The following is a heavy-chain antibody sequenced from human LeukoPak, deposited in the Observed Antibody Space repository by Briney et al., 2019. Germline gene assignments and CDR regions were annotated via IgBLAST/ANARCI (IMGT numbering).Heavy chain of an antibody. V-gene: IGHV4-59*01. CDR2: IYYSGST. J-gene: IGHJ4*02. D-gene: IGHD1-26*01. CDR3: ARAGVGATSGRGFDY. CDR1: GGSISSYY. Sequence: SETLSLSCTVSGGSISSYYWSWIRQPPGKGLEWIGYIYYSGSTNYNPSLKSRVTISVDTSKNQFSLKLSSVTAADTAVYYCARAGVGATSGRGFDYWGQGTLVTVSS.